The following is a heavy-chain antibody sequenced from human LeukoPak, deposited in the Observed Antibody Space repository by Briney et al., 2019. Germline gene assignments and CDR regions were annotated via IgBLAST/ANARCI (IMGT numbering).Heavy chain of an antibody. V-gene: IGHV3-48*04. Sequence: PGGSLRLSCAASGFTFSIYSINWVRRAPGKGLQWISYISSTSSGMYYADSVKGRFTVSRDNAKNTVYLQMNSLGAEDTAVYYCARGGGSYQGFDFWGQGTLVTVSS. CDR2: ISSTSSGM. CDR3: ARGGGSYQGFDF. CDR1: GFTFSIYS. J-gene: IGHJ4*02. D-gene: IGHD1-26*01.